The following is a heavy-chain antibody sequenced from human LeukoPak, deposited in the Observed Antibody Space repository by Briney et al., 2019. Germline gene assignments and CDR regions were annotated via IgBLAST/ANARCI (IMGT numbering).Heavy chain of an antibody. V-gene: IGHV1-24*01. CDR3: ATEDHSSSWYFNY. CDR1: GDTRTELS. D-gene: IGHD6-13*01. Sequence: ASVKDSCKVSGDTRTELSMHWVRQAPGKGLEWMGGFDPEDGETIYAQKFQGRVTMTEDTSTDTAYMELSSLRSEDTAVYYCATEDHSSSWYFNYWGQGTLVTVSS. CDR2: FDPEDGET. J-gene: IGHJ4*02.